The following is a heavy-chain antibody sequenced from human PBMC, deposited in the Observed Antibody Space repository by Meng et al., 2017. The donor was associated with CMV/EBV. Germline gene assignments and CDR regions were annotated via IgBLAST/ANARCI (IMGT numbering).Heavy chain of an antibody. CDR2: IYYSGST. CDR1: GGSSSSSSSY. CDR3: ARDLFTKAAGYSSRGPSYFDY. J-gene: IGHJ4*02. V-gene: IGHV4-39*07. D-gene: IGHD6-13*01. Sequence: QAAGPGVWKPSETLARGGTVSGGSSSSSSSYWGWIRQPPGKGLEWIGSIYYSGSTYYNPSLKSRVTISVDTSKNQFSLKLSSVTAADTAVYYCARDLFTKAAGYSSRGPSYFDYWGQGTLVTVAS.